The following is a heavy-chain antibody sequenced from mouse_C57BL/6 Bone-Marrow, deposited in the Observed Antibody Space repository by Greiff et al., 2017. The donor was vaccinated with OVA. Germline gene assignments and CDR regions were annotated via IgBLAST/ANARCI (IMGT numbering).Heavy chain of an antibody. CDR2: ISSGSSTI. Sequence: EVQLVESGGGLVKPGGSLKLSCAASGFTFSDYGMHWVRQAPEKGLEWVAYISSGSSTIYYADTVKGRFTISRDNAKNTLFLQMTSLRSEDTAMYYCARPSTGTFYYAMDYWGQGTSVTVSS. CDR3: ARPSTGTFYYAMDY. J-gene: IGHJ4*01. CDR1: GFTFSDYG. V-gene: IGHV5-17*01. D-gene: IGHD4-1*02.